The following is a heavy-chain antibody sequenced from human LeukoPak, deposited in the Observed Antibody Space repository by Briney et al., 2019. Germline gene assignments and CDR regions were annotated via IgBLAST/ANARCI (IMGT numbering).Heavy chain of an antibody. V-gene: IGHV3-21*01. CDR3: ARDSYGWHDRWDY. D-gene: IGHD1-1*01. Sequence: GSLRLSCAASGFTFSSYGINWVRQAPGKGLEWVSFIGTTSSYIYYADSVKGRFTISRDNAKDSVYLQMSSLRAEDTAVYYCARDSYGWHDRWDYWGQGTLVTVSS. J-gene: IGHJ4*02. CDR2: IGTTSSYI. CDR1: GFTFSSYG.